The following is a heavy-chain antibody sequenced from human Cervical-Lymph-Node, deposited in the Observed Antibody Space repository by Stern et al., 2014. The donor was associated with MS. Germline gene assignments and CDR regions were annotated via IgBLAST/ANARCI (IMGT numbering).Heavy chain of an antibody. CDR2: IYWDDDK. V-gene: IGHV2-5*02. CDR1: GFSLSTSGVG. J-gene: IGHJ5*02. CDR3: ARRVPYLLMIDP. Sequence: QVTLRESGPTLVTPTQTLTLPCTFSGFSLSTSGVGVGWIRQPPRKALVWLALIYWDDDKRYSPSLKSRLTITKDTSKNQVVLTMTNMDPVDTATYYCARRVPYLLMIDPWGQGTLVTVSS. D-gene: IGHD3-22*01.